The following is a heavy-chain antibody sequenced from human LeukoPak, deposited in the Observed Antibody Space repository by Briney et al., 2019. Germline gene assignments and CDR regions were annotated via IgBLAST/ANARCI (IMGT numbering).Heavy chain of an antibody. CDR2: IYYSGST. CDR3: ASGTSNTVWGIDY. CDR1: GGSISSSSYY. J-gene: IGHJ4*02. V-gene: IGHV4-39*07. Sequence: PSETLSLTCTVSGGSISSSSYYWGWIRQPPGTGLEWIGSIYYSGSTYYNPSLKSRVTISVDTSKNQFSLKLSSVTAADTAVYYCASGTSNTVWGIDYWGQGTLVTVSS. D-gene: IGHD3-16*01.